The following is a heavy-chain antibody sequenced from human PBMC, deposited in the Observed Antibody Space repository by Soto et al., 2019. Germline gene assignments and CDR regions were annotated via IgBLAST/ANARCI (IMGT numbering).Heavy chain of an antibody. CDR3: ARDQAAAGTLFAY. CDR2: IYYSGTT. Sequence: QVXLQESGPGLVKPSQTLSLTCTVSGGSISSYGYYWTWIRQHPGKGLEWIGYIYYSGTTYYNPCLKSRLTLSVDTSRNQFSLKLGSVTAADTAVYYCARDQAAAGTLFAYWGHGSLVTVSS. J-gene: IGHJ4*01. V-gene: IGHV4-31*03. D-gene: IGHD6-13*01. CDR1: GGSISSYGYY.